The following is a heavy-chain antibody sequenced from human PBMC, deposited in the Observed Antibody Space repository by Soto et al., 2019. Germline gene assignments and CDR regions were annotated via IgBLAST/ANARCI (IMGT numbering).Heavy chain of an antibody. V-gene: IGHV3-7*03. D-gene: IGHD4-17*01. CDR3: AREPVTNAFDI. CDR2: INQDGSEK. CDR1: GFTFSSYW. J-gene: IGHJ3*02. Sequence: VQLVESGGGLVQPGGSLRLSCAASGFTFSSYWMSWVRQAPGKGLEWVANINQDGSEKYYVDSVKGRFTMSRDNAKNSLYLQMNSLRAEDTAVYYCAREPVTNAFDIWGPGTLVTVSS.